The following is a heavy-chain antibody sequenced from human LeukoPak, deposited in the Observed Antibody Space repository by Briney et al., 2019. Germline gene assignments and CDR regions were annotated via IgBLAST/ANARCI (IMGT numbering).Heavy chain of an antibody. CDR3: ARRASTERGHSYGLDY. V-gene: IGHV3-21*01. CDR1: GFSLSSYS. Sequence: GGSLRLSCAASGFSLSSYSMNWVRQAPGKGLEWVSSISYIYYADSLKGRITISRDNARRSLFLQMNSLRAEDTAVYYCARRASTERGHSYGLDYWGQGTLVTVSS. D-gene: IGHD5-18*01. J-gene: IGHJ4*02. CDR2: ISYI.